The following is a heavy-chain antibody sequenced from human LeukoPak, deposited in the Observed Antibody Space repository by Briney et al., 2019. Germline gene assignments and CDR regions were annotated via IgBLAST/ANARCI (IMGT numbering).Heavy chain of an antibody. Sequence: GGPLRLSCAASGFTFNKAWMSWVRQAPGKGLEWVGRIKSKTDGGTTDYAAPVKGRFTISRDDSENTLYLQMNSLKTEDTAVYYCTTEGGVWGYHALDIWGQGTMVTVSS. V-gene: IGHV3-15*01. J-gene: IGHJ3*02. D-gene: IGHD3-16*01. CDR3: TTEGGVWGYHALDI. CDR2: IKSKTDGGTT. CDR1: GFTFNKAW.